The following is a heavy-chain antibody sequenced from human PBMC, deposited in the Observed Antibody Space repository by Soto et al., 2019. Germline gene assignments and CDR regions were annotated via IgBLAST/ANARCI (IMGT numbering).Heavy chain of an antibody. V-gene: IGHV3-7*01. Sequence: EVQLVESGGGLVQPGGSLRLSCAASGFDFSTYWMGWVRQAPGKGLEWVANIKEDGSEKHYVDSLKGRFTISRDNAENSLYLQVNSLRAEDTAVYSCARTKGAVAFDMWGQGTMVTVSS. J-gene: IGHJ3*02. CDR2: IKEDGSEK. CDR1: GFDFSTYW. D-gene: IGHD3-16*01. CDR3: ARTKGAVAFDM.